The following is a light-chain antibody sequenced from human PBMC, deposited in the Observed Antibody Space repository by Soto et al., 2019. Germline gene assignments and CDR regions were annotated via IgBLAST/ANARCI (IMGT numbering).Light chain of an antibody. CDR2: KAS. V-gene: IGKV1-5*03. J-gene: IGKJ1*01. Sequence: DIQMTQSPSTLSASVGDRVTITCRASQSISSWLAWYQEKPGKAPKLLIYKASSLESGVPSRFSGSGSGTEFTLTSINLQTDDFATYYFQQYTNYRWTFGQRTKVEIQ. CDR1: QSISSW. CDR3: QQYTNYRWT.